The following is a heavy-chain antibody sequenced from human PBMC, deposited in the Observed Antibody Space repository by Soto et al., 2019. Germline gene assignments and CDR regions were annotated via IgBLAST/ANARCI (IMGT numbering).Heavy chain of an antibody. CDR2: ISGSGGST. V-gene: IGHV3-23*01. D-gene: IGHD3-22*01. Sequence: PGGSLRLSCAASGFTFSSYAMSWVRQAPGKGLEWVSAISGSGGSTYYADSVKGRFTISRDNSKNTLYLQMNSLRAEDTAVYYCATLKSPAGYYYDSSGYYPIQDDYWGQGTLVTVSS. CDR1: GFTFSSYA. J-gene: IGHJ4*02. CDR3: ATLKSPAGYYYDSSGYYPIQDDY.